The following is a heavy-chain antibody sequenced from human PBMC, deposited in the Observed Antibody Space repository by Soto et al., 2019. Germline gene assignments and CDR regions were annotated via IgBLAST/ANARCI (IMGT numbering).Heavy chain of an antibody. J-gene: IGHJ3*02. CDR1: GGTFSSYA. Sequence: SVKVSCKASGGTFSSYAISWVRQAPGQGLEWMGGIIPIFGTANYAQKFQGRVTITADESTSTAYMELSSLRSEDTAVYYCARDLYYYDSSGYVRIAFDIWGQGTMVTVSS. CDR3: ARDLYYYDSSGYVRIAFDI. CDR2: IIPIFGTA. D-gene: IGHD3-22*01. V-gene: IGHV1-69*13.